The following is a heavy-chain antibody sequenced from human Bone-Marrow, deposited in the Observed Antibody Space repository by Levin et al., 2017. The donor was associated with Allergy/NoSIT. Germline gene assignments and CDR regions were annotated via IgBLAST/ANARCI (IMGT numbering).Heavy chain of an antibody. Sequence: ASVKVSCAASGFSFSNYWMHWVRQAPGQGLVWVARMNSDGSYINYADSGKGRFTISRDNAKNRIYLQMNSLRVEDTAVYYCARPRRSGWASDAFDIWGQGTMVTVSS. J-gene: IGHJ3*02. V-gene: IGHV3-74*01. CDR3: ARPRRSGWASDAFDI. CDR2: MNSDGSYI. D-gene: IGHD6-19*01. CDR1: GFSFSNYW.